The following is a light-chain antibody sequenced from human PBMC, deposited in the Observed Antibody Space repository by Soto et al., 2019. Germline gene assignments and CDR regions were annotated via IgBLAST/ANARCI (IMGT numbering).Light chain of an antibody. J-gene: IGKJ5*01. Sequence: ESVLTQSPATLSLYKGERATLSCRAIQIVSSYLAWYQQKPGQAPRLLIYDASNRATGIPARFSGSGSGTDFTLTISSLEPEDFAVYYCQQRSNWPPSITFGQGTLLEVK. CDR2: DAS. CDR1: QIVSSY. V-gene: IGKV3-11*01. CDR3: QQRSNWPPSIT.